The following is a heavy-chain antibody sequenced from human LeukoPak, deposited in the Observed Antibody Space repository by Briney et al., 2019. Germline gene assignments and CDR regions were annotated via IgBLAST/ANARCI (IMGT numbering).Heavy chain of an antibody. V-gene: IGHV3-74*01. CDR1: GFTFSSYW. CDR3: ARGGWFIVDY. CDR2: INSDGSST. Sequence: GGSLRLSCAASGFTFSSYWMHWVRQAPGKGLAWVSRINSDGSSTSYADSVKGRFTISRDNAKNTLYLQMNSLRAEDTAVYYCARGGWFIVDYWGQGTLVTVSS. D-gene: IGHD3-10*01. J-gene: IGHJ4*02.